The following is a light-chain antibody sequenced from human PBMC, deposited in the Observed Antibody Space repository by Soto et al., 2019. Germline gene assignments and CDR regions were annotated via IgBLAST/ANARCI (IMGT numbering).Light chain of an antibody. J-gene: IGKJ1*01. CDR3: QQYNQWLGT. V-gene: IGKV3-15*01. CDR1: QSVSSN. CDR2: GAS. Sequence: ETVMTQSPATLSVSPAERATLSCRASQSVSSNLAWYQQKPGQAPRLLIYGASTRATGIPARFSGSGSGTEFTLTISSLQSEDFAVYHCQQYNQWLGTFGQGTKVDIK.